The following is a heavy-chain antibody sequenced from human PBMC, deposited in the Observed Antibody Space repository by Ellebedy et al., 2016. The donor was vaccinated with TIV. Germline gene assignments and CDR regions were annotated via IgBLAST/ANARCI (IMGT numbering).Heavy chain of an antibody. CDR2: IYPDHSYA. V-gene: IGHV5-51*01. Sequence: GESLKISCKGSGYSFPGYWIGWVRQMPGKGLEWMGIIYPDHSYATYSPSFQGQVTISVDKSITTAFLQWNSLRASDTAIYYCARMVGYFGEFGVWFDSWGQGTLVTVSS. CDR3: ARMVGYFGEFGVWFDS. CDR1: GYSFPGYW. J-gene: IGHJ5*01. D-gene: IGHD3-10*01.